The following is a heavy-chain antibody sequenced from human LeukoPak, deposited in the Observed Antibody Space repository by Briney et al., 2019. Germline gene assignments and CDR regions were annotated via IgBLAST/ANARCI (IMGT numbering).Heavy chain of an antibody. Sequence: PGGSLRLSCAASGFTFRRYWMRWARQASGKGLEWVANIKQDGSEKYYVDSVKGRFTISRDNAKNSLYLQMNSLRAEDTAVYYCVGLGENYWGQGTLVTVSS. J-gene: IGHJ4*02. CDR3: VGLGENY. D-gene: IGHD3-10*01. V-gene: IGHV3-7*02. CDR1: GFTFRRYW. CDR2: IKQDGSEK.